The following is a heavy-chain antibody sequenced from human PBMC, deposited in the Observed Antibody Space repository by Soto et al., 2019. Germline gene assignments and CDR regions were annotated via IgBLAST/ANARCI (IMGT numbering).Heavy chain of an antibody. V-gene: IGHV4-38-2*01. CDR3: ASRLRYGDFDY. CDR2: IYHTGST. CDR1: GNPFSSAYY. Sequence: SETLSLTCAVSGNPFSSAYYWGFIRQPPGKGLEWIGSIYHTGSTYYNPSLKSRVTISVDTSKNQFSLKVNSVTAADTAVYFCASRLRYGDFDYWGQGTLVTVSS. J-gene: IGHJ4*02. D-gene: IGHD3-9*01.